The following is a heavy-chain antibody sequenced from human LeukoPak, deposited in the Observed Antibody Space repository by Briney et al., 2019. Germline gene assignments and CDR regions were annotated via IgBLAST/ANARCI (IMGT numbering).Heavy chain of an antibody. CDR2: ISYDGSNK. CDR1: GFTFSTYG. V-gene: IGHV3-30*18. J-gene: IGHJ1*01. CDR3: AKAIYSGSYYGLYFQH. D-gene: IGHD1-26*01. Sequence: GGSLGLSCAASGFTFSTYGIHWVRQAPGKGLEWVAVISYDGSNKYYADSVKGRFTISRDNSKNTLYLQMNSLRAEDTAVYYCAKAIYSGSYYGLYFQHWGQGTLVTVSS.